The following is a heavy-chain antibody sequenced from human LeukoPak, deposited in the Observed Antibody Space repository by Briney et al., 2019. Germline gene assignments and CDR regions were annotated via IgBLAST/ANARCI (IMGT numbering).Heavy chain of an antibody. V-gene: IGHV3-23*01. CDR1: EFTFSSYA. CDR2: ISGNGSKT. CDR3: ARFGDYGEY. J-gene: IGHJ4*02. D-gene: IGHD4-17*01. Sequence: GGSLRLSCAASEFTFSSYAMSWVRQAPGKGLEWVSGISGNGSKTFYTRSVRGRFTISRDNSRNTVFLHLDSLRAEDTALYYCARFGDYGEYWGQGTLVTVSS.